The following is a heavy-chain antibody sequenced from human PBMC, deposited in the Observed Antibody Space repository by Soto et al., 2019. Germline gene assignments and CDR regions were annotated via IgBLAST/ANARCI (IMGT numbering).Heavy chain of an antibody. V-gene: IGHV3-23*01. CDR2: ISTSGGST. CDR3: AKDFTVTTRTNDY. Sequence: GGSLRLSCAASGFIFSSYAMSWVRQAPGKGLEWVSAISTSGGSTYYADSVKGRFTISRDNSKNTLYLQMNSLRAEDTAVYYCAKDFTVTTRTNDYWGQGTLVTVSS. J-gene: IGHJ4*02. D-gene: IGHD4-4*01. CDR1: GFIFSSYA.